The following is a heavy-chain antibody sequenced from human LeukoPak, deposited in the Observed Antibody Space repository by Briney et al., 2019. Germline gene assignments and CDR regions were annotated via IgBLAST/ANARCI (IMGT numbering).Heavy chain of an antibody. CDR1: GFTFSSYA. CDR2: ISYDGSNK. D-gene: IGHD3-22*01. V-gene: IGHV3-30-3*01. J-gene: IGHJ4*02. CDR3: AREFNPFDSYDISGPPTY. Sequence: GRSLRLSCAATGFTFSSYAMDWVRQAPGKGLEWVAVISYDGSNKYYADSVKGRFTISRDNSKNTLYLQMNSLRAEDTAVYYCAREFNPFDSYDISGPPTYWGQGTLVTVSS.